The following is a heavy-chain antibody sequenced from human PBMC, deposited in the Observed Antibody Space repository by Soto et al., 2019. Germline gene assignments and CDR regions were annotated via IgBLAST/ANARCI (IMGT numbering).Heavy chain of an antibody. CDR1: AYTFAGYG. V-gene: IGHV1-18*04. J-gene: IGHJ4*02. CDR2: ISPYSGET. CDR3: ARCPLAGSDF. Sequence: ASVKVSCKVSAYTFAGYGIVGVRQAPGQGLEWMGWISPYSGETRYAEKFQDRVTLTTDTSTKTAYMDLRNLKSDDTDVYWCARCPLAGSDFWGQGTLVTVSS. D-gene: IGHD6-19*01.